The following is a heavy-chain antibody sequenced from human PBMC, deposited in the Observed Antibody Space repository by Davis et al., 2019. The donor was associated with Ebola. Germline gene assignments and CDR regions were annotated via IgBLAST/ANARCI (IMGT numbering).Heavy chain of an antibody. D-gene: IGHD5-24*01. Sequence: GSLRLSCTVSGASINSYYWSWIRQTPGKGLEWIGYIFYSGSTNYNPSLKSRVTISVDTSKNQFSLEVTSVTAADTAVYYCARGGYTSRYYYYMDVWGKGTTVTVSS. J-gene: IGHJ6*03. V-gene: IGHV4-59*01. CDR1: GASINSYY. CDR3: ARGGYTSRYYYYMDV. CDR2: IFYSGST.